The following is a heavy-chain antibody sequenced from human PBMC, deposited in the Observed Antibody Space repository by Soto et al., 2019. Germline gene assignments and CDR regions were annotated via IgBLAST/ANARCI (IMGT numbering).Heavy chain of an antibody. CDR1: GFTFSSYA. V-gene: IGHV3-23*01. CDR2: ISGSGGST. J-gene: IGHJ6*03. D-gene: IGHD3-10*01. Sequence: GGSLRLSCAASGFTFSSYAMSWVRQAPGKGLEWVSAISGSGGSTYYADSVKGRFTVSRDNSKNTLYLQMNSLRAEDTAVYYCAKGGRYRYYYGSGSYPMDVWGKGTTVTVSS. CDR3: AKGGRYRYYYGSGSYPMDV.